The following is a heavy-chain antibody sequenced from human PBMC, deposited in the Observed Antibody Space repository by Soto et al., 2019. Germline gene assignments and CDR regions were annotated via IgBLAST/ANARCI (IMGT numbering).Heavy chain of an antibody. D-gene: IGHD2-8*02. Sequence: SETLSLTCAVYGGSFSGYIWTWIRQPPGKGLEWIGEINHSGSTNYNPSLKSRVTISVDTSKNQFSLKLTSVTAADTAVYYCARDKITGLFDYWGQGTLVTV. J-gene: IGHJ4*02. CDR2: INHSGST. CDR1: GGSFSGYI. V-gene: IGHV4-34*01. CDR3: ARDKITGLFDY.